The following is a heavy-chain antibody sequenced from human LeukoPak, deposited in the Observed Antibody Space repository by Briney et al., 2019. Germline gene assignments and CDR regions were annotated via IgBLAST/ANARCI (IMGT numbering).Heavy chain of an antibody. D-gene: IGHD3-22*01. CDR3: ARDEYYYDSSGYYHPEKYFQH. J-gene: IGHJ1*01. V-gene: IGHV4-4*07. CDR2: IYTSGST. Sequence: PSETLSLTCTVSGGSISSYYWSWIRQPAGKGLEWIGRIYTSGSTNYNPSLKSRVTMSVDTSKNQFSLKLSSVTAADTAVYYCARDEYYYDSSGYYHPEKYFQHRGQGTLVTVSS. CDR1: GGSISSYY.